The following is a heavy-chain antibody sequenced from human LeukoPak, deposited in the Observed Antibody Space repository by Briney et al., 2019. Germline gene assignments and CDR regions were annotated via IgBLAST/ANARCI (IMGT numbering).Heavy chain of an antibody. CDR1: GFTFSSYA. Sequence: GGSLRLSCAASGFTFSSYAMSWVRQAPGKGLEWGSAISGSGGSTYYADSVKGRFTIYRDNSKNPLYLQMHSMRAEDTAVYYCAKEVGAYYGSGSSDSDAFDIWGQGTMVTVSS. CDR2: ISGSGGST. V-gene: IGHV3-23*01. J-gene: IGHJ3*02. D-gene: IGHD3-10*01. CDR3: AKEVGAYYGSGSSDSDAFDI.